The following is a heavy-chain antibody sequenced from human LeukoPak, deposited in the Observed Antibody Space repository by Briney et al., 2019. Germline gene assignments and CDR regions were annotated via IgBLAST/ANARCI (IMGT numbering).Heavy chain of an antibody. V-gene: IGHV1-2*04. CDR1: GFTFTGYQ. CDR2: HYPTNGVA. J-gene: IGHJ4*02. CDR3: ARESPLGYCSAGSCYSSHFDY. D-gene: IGHD2-15*01. Sequence: ASVKVSCMTSGFTFTGYQMHWVRQAPGQGLEGMGGHYPTNGVANYAQKLQGWVSMTRDRSIDTVYMELSRLTSDDTAMYYCARESPLGYCSAGSCYSSHFDYWGQGTLVIVSS.